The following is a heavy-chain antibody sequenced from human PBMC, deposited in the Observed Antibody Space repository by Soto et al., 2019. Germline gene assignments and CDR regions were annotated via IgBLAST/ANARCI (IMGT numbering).Heavy chain of an antibody. Sequence: QVQLQESGPGLVKPSVTLSLTCAVSGGSISSNNWWTWVRQPPGKGLEWIGEIHHSGNTNYNPSLKSRFSMSIYNSKNQFSLKLTSVTAADTAVYYCARARVTSGWTNFDYWGQGTLVTVSS. J-gene: IGHJ4*02. V-gene: IGHV4-4*02. D-gene: IGHD6-19*01. CDR1: GGSISSNNW. CDR2: IHHSGNT. CDR3: ARARVTSGWTNFDY.